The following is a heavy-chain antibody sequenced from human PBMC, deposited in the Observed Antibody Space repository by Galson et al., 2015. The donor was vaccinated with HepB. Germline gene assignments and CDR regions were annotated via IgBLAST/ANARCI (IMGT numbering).Heavy chain of an antibody. CDR2: VTGGGEIT. J-gene: IGHJ4*02. V-gene: IGHV3-23*01. CDR3: AKVAILGATPHYCDF. D-gene: IGHD3-16*01. CDR1: GFRFTKYT. Sequence: SLSLSCAASGFRFTKYTMAWVRQVPGKGLEWVSAVTGGGEITYFADSVRGRFSISTDISQNTVHLQMNRLRVEDTAIYHCAKVAILGATPHYCDFLGRGTLVTVSS.